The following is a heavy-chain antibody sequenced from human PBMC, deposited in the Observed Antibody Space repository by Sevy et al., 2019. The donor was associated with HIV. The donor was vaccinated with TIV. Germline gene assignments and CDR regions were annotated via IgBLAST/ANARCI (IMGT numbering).Heavy chain of an antibody. V-gene: IGHV3-48*02. J-gene: IGHJ6*02. CDR3: ASIQVLQYRMDV. CDR1: GFTFSSSS. Sequence: GGSLRLSCAASGFTFSSSSMNWVRQAPGKGLEWVSYISSSSNTIYYADSVKARFTISRDNAKNSLYLQMNSLRDEDPSVFVCASIQVLQYRMDVWVQGITVTVSS. CDR2: ISSSSNTI. D-gene: IGHD4-4*01.